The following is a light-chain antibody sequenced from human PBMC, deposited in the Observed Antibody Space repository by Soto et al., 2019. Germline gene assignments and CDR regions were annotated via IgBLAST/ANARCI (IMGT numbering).Light chain of an antibody. CDR3: QQYNSYPGT. V-gene: IGKV1-5*03. CDR2: KAS. J-gene: IGKJ1*01. Sequence: DIQMTQSPSTLSASVGDRVTLSCRASQSVGNWLAWYQLRPGKAPKLLIYKASSLESGVPSRFSGSGSGTEFTLTISSLQPDDFATYYCQQYNSYPGTFGQGTKVDIK. CDR1: QSVGNW.